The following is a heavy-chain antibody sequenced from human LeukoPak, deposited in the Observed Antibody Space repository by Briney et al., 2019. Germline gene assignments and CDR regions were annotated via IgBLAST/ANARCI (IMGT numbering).Heavy chain of an antibody. CDR1: GGSISSSSYY. CDR2: IYYSGRT. CDR3: ARPGGSFNWFDP. J-gene: IGHJ5*02. Sequence: PSETLSLTCTVSGGSISSSSYYWGWIRQPPGKGLEWIGSIYYSGRTYYNPSLKSRVTISLDTSKNQFSLKLSSVTAADTAVYYCARPGGSFNWFDPWGQGTLVTVSS. D-gene: IGHD2-15*01. V-gene: IGHV4-39*01.